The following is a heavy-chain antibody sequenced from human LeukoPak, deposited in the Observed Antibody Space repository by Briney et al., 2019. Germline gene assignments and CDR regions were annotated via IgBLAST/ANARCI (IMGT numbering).Heavy chain of an antibody. CDR2: IYPGDSDT. CDR3: ARAGYCSSTSCPTRGNWFDP. J-gene: IGHJ5*02. Sequence: GESLKIPCKGSGYSFTSYWIGWVRQMPGKGLEWMGIIYPGDSDTRYSPSFQGQVTISADKSISTAYLQWSSLKASDTAMYYCARAGYCSSTSCPTRGNWFDPWGQGTLVTVSS. V-gene: IGHV5-51*01. CDR1: GYSFTSYW. D-gene: IGHD2-2*01.